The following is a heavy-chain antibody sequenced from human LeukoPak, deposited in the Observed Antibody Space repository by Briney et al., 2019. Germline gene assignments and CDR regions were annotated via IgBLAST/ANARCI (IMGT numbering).Heavy chain of an antibody. V-gene: IGHV1-3*03. CDR3: ARDEMTYEYCSGGSCYSDWFDP. D-gene: IGHD2-15*01. J-gene: IGHJ5*02. Sequence: ASVKVSCKASGYTFTSYAMHWVRQAPGQRLEWMGWINTGNGNTKYSQEFQGRVTITRDTSANTAYMELSSLRSEDMAVYYCARDEMTYEYCSGGSCYSDWFDPWGQGTLVTVSS. CDR2: INTGNGNT. CDR1: GYTFTSYA.